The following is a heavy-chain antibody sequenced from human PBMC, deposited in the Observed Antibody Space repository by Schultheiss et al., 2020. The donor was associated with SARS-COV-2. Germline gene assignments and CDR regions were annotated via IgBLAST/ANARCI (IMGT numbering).Heavy chain of an antibody. D-gene: IGHD6-6*01. CDR2: INPNSGGT. V-gene: IGHV1-2*02. Sequence: ASVKVSCKASGYTFTGYYMQWVRQAPGQGLEWMGWINPNSGGTNYAQKFQGRVTMTRDTSISTAYMELSRLRSDDTAVYYCARPIEQLGRMNYYYYYYGMDVWGQGTTVTVSS. CDR3: ARPIEQLGRMNYYYYYYGMDV. J-gene: IGHJ6*02. CDR1: GYTFTGYY.